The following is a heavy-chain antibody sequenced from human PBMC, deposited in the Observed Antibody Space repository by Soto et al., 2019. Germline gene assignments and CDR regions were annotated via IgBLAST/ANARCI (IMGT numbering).Heavy chain of an antibody. V-gene: IGHV3-30-3*01. CDR1: GFTFSSYA. Sequence: GGSLRLSCAASGFTFSSYAMHWVRQAPGKGLEWVAVISYDGSNKYYADSVKGRFTISRDNSKNTLYLQMNSLRAEDTAVYYCARSVVRGVLYNWFDPWGQGTLVTVSS. CDR2: ISYDGSNK. D-gene: IGHD3-10*01. J-gene: IGHJ5*02. CDR3: ARSVVRGVLYNWFDP.